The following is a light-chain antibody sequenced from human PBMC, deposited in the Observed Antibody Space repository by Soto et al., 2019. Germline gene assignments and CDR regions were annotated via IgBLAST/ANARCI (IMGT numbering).Light chain of an antibody. J-gene: IGKJ4*01. Sequence: DIQVTQSPSSLSASIGDRVTITCQASQDINNFLNWYHQKPGKAPKLLIYEASNLETGVPSRFSGSGSGTDFTFTISSLQAEDIGTYYCQHYYNLMITFGGGTKVEIK. CDR1: QDINNF. CDR2: EAS. CDR3: QHYYNLMIT. V-gene: IGKV1-33*01.